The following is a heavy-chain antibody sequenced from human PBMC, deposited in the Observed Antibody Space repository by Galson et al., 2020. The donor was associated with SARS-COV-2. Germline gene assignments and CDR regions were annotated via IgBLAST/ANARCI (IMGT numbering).Heavy chain of an antibody. V-gene: IGHV3-33*01. J-gene: IGHJ6*02. CDR1: GFTFSSYG. Sequence: TGGSLRLSCAASGFTFSSYGMHWVRQAPGKGLEWVAVIWYDGSNKYYADSVKGRFTISRDNSKNTLYLQMNSLRAEDTAVYYCAADLGDYVSYYYGMDVWGQGTTVTVSS. D-gene: IGHD4-17*01. CDR3: AADLGDYVSYYYGMDV. CDR2: IWYDGSNK.